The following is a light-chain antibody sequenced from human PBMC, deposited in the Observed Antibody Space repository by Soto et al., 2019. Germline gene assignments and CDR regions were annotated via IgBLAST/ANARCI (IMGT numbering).Light chain of an antibody. V-gene: IGKV1-9*01. J-gene: IGKJ1*01. Sequence: DIQLTQSPSVLSASVGDTVTITCRASQALSNYLAWYQQKPGKAPDLLIYSASTLQSGVPSRFSGSGSGTEFTLTISSLQPDDFATYYCQQYNSYWGTFGQGTKVDIK. CDR2: SAS. CDR3: QQYNSYWGT. CDR1: QALSNY.